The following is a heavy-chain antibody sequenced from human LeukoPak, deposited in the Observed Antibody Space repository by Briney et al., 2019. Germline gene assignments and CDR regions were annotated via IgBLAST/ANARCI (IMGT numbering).Heavy chain of an antibody. J-gene: IGHJ4*02. CDR2: FDPEDGET. D-gene: IGHD5-24*01. Sequence: ASVKVSCKVSGYTLTELSMHWVRQAPGKGLEWMGGFDPEDGETIYAQKFQGRVTITRNTSISTAYMEVSSLRSEDTAVYYCARASDGYFDYWGQGTLVTVSS. V-gene: IGHV1-24*01. CDR3: ARASDGYFDY. CDR1: GYTLTELS.